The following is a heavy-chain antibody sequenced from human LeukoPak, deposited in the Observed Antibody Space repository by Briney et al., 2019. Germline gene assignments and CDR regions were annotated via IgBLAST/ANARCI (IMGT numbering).Heavy chain of an antibody. Sequence: SETLSLTCAVYGGSFTGYYWTWIRQPPGKGLEWIGEINHSASTNYNPSLKSRVTISVDTSKNQFSLKLSSVTAADTAVYYCARAPGSYYGSFDYWGQGTLVTVSS. CDR1: GGSFTGYY. D-gene: IGHD1-26*01. CDR2: INHSAST. V-gene: IGHV4-34*01. CDR3: ARAPGSYYGSFDY. J-gene: IGHJ4*02.